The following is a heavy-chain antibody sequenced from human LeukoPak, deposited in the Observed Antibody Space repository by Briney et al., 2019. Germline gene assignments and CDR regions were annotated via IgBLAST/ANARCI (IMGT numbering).Heavy chain of an antibody. CDR1: GYTFTGYY. Sequence: GASVKVSCKASGYTFTGYYMHWVRQAPGQGLEWVGWINPNSGGTNYAQKFQGRVTMTRDTSISTAYMELSRLRSDDTAVYYCAILIPPGSRLSNWFDPWGQGTLVTVSS. D-gene: IGHD1-26*01. V-gene: IGHV1-2*02. CDR2: INPNSGGT. CDR3: AILIPPGSRLSNWFDP. J-gene: IGHJ5*02.